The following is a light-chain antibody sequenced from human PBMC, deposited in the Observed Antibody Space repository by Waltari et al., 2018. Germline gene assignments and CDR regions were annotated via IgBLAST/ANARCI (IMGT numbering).Light chain of an antibody. J-gene: IGKJ1*01. Sequence: SCRASRSVSTNLAWYQQKPGQAPRLLIFDASTRATGIPARFSGSGSGTEFTLTISSLQSADFAVYYCQQYYNWPPWTFGQGTKVEIK. CDR2: DAS. CDR3: QQYYNWPPWT. CDR1: RSVSTN. V-gene: IGKV3-15*01.